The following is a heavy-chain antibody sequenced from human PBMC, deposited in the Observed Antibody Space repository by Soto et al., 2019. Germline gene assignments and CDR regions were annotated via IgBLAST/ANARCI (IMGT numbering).Heavy chain of an antibody. CDR1: GYTFTGHY. Sequence: ASVNVSCKTAGYTFTGHYIHWVRQAPQQGPEWVGETGPESGATRYAQKFRGRVTMTMDTSITTVYMELKNLSPDDTAVYYCGRGRSGQIVVFYWGQGTPVTVSS. J-gene: IGHJ4*02. D-gene: IGHD1-26*01. CDR2: TGPESGAT. CDR3: GRGRSGQIVVFY. V-gene: IGHV1-2*02.